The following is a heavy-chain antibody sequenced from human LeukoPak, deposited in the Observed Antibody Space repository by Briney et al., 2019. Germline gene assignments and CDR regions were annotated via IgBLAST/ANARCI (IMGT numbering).Heavy chain of an antibody. D-gene: IGHD6-13*01. J-gene: IGHJ4*02. Sequence: SETLSLTCAVYGGSFSGYYWSWIRQPPGKGLEWIGEINHSGSTNYNPSLKSRVTISVDTSKNQFSLKLSSVTAADTAVYYCARAGSSSYHDYWGQGTLVTVSS. CDR2: INHSGST. CDR3: ARAGSSSYHDY. V-gene: IGHV4-34*01. CDR1: GGSFSGYY.